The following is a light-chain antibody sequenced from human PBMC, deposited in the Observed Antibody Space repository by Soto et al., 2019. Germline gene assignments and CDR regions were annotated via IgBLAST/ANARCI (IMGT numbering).Light chain of an antibody. Sequence: DIVLTQSPGTLSLSPGERATLSCRASQNVDSTYLAWYQQKPGQAPRLLIYDASNRATGIPARFSGSGSGTDFTLTISSLEPEDFAVYYCQQRSNWPLVTFGPGTKVDIK. CDR2: DAS. J-gene: IGKJ3*01. V-gene: IGKV3-11*01. CDR3: QQRSNWPLVT. CDR1: QNVDSTY.